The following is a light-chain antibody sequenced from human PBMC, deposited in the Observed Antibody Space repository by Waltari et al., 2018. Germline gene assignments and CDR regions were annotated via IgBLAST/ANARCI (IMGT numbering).Light chain of an antibody. CDR3: AAWDDSLRGFIM. CDR2: RND. V-gene: IGLV1-47*01. CDR1: TTNIGSNS. J-gene: IGLJ3*02. Sequence: QSVLTQPPSASGTPGQRVPISCSGSTTNIGSNSVHWYQQLPGAAPKLLIYRNDQRPSGVPDRFSGSKTGTSASLAISGLRSEDEADYYCAAWDDSLRGFIMFGGGTKLTVL.